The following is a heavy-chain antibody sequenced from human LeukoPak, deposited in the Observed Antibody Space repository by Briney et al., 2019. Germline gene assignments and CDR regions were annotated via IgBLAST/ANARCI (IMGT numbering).Heavy chain of an antibody. CDR1: GYSFTSYW. V-gene: IGHV5-51*01. J-gene: IGHJ4*02. D-gene: IGHD3-22*01. CDR2: IYPGDSDT. CDR3: ARQNYDGSGYYEYFDY. Sequence: GESLKISCKGSGYSFTSYWIGWVRQMPGKGLEWMGIIYPGDSDTRYSPSFQGQVTISADKSISTAYLQWSSLKASDTAMYYCARQNYDGSGYYEYFDYWGQGTLVTVSS.